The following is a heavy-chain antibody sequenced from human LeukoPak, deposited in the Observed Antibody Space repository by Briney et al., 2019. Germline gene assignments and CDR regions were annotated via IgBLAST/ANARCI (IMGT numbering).Heavy chain of an antibody. V-gene: IGHV4-31*03. CDR2: IYYSGST. D-gene: IGHD6-19*01. CDR1: GGSISSGGYY. J-gene: IGHJ6*02. Sequence: PSETLSLTCTVSGGSISSGGYYWSWIRQHPGKGLEWIGYIYYSGSTYYNPSLKSRVTISVDTSKNQFSLKLSSVTAADTAVYYCAREWLGYYYYYGMDVWGQGTTVTVSS. CDR3: AREWLGYYYYYGMDV.